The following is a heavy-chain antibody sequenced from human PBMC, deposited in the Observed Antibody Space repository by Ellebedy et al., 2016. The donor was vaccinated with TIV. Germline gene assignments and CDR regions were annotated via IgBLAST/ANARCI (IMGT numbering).Heavy chain of an antibody. CDR1: GLTFSNNA. V-gene: IGHV3-23*01. J-gene: IGHJ4*02. CDR3: ASSRYHYYLGNTIFAY. Sequence: GESLKISCAASGLTFSNNAMSWVRQAPGQGLEWVSGINANGVSIAYADSVKGRFTISRDNSKDTLFLQMNSLRAEDTAVYYCASSRYHYYLGNTIFAYWGQGALVTVSS. D-gene: IGHD3-10*01. CDR2: INANGVSI.